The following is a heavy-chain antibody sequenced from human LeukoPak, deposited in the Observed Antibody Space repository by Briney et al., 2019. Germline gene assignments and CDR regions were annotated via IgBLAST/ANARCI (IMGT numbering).Heavy chain of an antibody. CDR3: ARDLVGARLLYYFDY. CDR2: INPNSGGT. Sequence: ASVKVSCKASGYTFTGYYMHWVRQAPGQGLEWMGWINPNSGGTNYAQKFQGRVTISVDTSKNQFSLKLSSVTAADTAVYYCARDLVGARLLYYFDYWGQGTLVTVSS. V-gene: IGHV1-2*02. D-gene: IGHD1-26*01. CDR1: GYTFTGYY. J-gene: IGHJ4*02.